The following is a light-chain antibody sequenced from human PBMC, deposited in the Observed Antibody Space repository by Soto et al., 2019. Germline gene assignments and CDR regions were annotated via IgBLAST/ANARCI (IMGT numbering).Light chain of an antibody. CDR3: QQYTNWPLS. CDR1: QSVSSN. CDR2: GIS. V-gene: IGKV3-15*01. Sequence: EVVMTQSPATLSVSPGERATLSCRTSQSVSSNYLAWYQQQPGQAPRLLIYGISTRASGIPDRFSGSGSGKEITITNSSRKSEDFAVYYCQQYTNWPLSFGQGTRLEIK. J-gene: IGKJ5*01.